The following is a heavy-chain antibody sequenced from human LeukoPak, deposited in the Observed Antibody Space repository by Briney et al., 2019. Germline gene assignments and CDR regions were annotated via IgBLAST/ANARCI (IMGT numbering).Heavy chain of an antibody. Sequence: SETLSLTCTVSGGSLGRSNTYWGWIRQTPGKGLEWLGTILHSGYTYNNPSLKSRVTMSVDSSKNQFSLSLSSVTAADTAVCFCARHRGGGGYHYMDVWGKGATVIVSS. CDR2: ILHSGYT. J-gene: IGHJ6*03. CDR3: ARHRGGGGYHYMDV. V-gene: IGHV4-39*01. CDR1: GGSLGRSNTY. D-gene: IGHD2-21*01.